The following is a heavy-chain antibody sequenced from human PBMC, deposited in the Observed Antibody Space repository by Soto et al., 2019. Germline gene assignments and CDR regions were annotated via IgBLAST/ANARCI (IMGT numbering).Heavy chain of an antibody. V-gene: IGHV4-30-4*01. CDR2: IYYSGST. D-gene: IGHD6-19*01. CDR1: GGSISSGDYY. CDR3: ARNYHSGGAFDI. Sequence: TLSLTCTVSGGSISSGDYYWSWIRQPPGKGLEWIGNIYYSGSTYYNPSLKSRVTISVDTSKNQFSLKLSSVTAADTAVYYCARNYHSGGAFDIWGQGTMVTVSS. J-gene: IGHJ3*02.